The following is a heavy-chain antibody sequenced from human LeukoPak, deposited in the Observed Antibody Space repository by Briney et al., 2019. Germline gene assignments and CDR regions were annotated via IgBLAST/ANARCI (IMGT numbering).Heavy chain of an antibody. CDR3: ARVKGGYSRSYYYYYMDV. D-gene: IGHD5-18*01. Sequence: SETLSLTCTVSGGSISSYYWSWIRQPPGKGLEWIGYIYYSGSTNYNPSLKSRVTISVDTSKNQFSLKLSSVTAADTAVYYYARVKGGYSRSYYYYYMDVWGKGTTVTVSS. V-gene: IGHV4-59*01. CDR2: IYYSGST. J-gene: IGHJ6*03. CDR1: GGSISSYY.